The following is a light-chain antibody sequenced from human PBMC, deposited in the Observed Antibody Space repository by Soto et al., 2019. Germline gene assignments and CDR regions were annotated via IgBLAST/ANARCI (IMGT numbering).Light chain of an antibody. CDR1: QSVGSY. CDR2: DAS. J-gene: IGKJ4*01. CDR3: QQRSNWPPLT. Sequence: EIVLTQSPATLSLSPGERATLSCRASQSVGSYLVWYQQKPGQAPRLLIYDASNRATGIPARFSGSGSGTDFTLTICSLQPEDFAVYYCQQRSNWPPLTFGGGTKVEIK. V-gene: IGKV3-11*01.